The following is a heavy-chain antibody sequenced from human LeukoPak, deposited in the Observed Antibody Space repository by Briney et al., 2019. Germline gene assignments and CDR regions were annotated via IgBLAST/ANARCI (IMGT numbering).Heavy chain of an antibody. CDR1: GGTFSSDV. CDR2: IIPLFGTA. D-gene: IGHD3-10*01. J-gene: IGHJ5*02. CDR3: ARGLTMVRGVIPNWFDP. V-gene: IGHV1-69*13. Sequence: ASLKVSCKASGGTFSSDVISWVRQAPRQGLEWMGGIIPLFGTANYAHKFQGRVTITADESTSTAYMELRSRRSEDTAVYYCARGLTMVRGVIPNWFDPWGQGTLVTVSS.